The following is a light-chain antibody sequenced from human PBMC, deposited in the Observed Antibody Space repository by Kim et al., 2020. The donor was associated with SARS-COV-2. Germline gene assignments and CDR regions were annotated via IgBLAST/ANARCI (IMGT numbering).Light chain of an antibody. J-gene: IGKJ1*01. CDR3: QQYDSSSRWT. Sequence: PGERAPLSCRSSQSVSGTYLSWYQQKPGQAPRLLIYGASSRATGIPDRFSGSGSGTDFTLTINRLEPEDCAVYYCQQYDSSSRWTFGQGTKVDIK. V-gene: IGKV3-20*01. CDR1: QSVSGTY. CDR2: GAS.